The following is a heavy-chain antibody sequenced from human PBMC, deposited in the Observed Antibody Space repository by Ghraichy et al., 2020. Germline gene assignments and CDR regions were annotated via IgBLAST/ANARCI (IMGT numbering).Heavy chain of an antibody. Sequence: GESLNISCAASGFSISSKYMNWVRQAPGKGLEWVSVLYSGGDTHYADSVRGRFTISRDNSKNTLHLQMNSLRAEDTAVYYCARFYYDTTGYYPFYWYFDLWGSGTLVTVSS. D-gene: IGHD3-22*01. CDR1: GFSISSKY. J-gene: IGHJ2*01. V-gene: IGHV3-66*01. CDR2: LYSGGDT. CDR3: ARFYYDTTGYYPFYWYFDL.